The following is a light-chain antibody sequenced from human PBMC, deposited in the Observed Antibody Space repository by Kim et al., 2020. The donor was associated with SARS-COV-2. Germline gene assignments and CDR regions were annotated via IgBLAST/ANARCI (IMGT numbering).Light chain of an antibody. V-gene: IGLV2-8*01. CDR3: SSYAGTFVV. CDR1: SSDVGGYNY. CDR2: EVS. Sequence: PGQSVTIPCTGTSSDVGGYNYVSWYQQHPGKAPKLMIYEVSKRPSGVPDRFSGSKSGNTASLTVSGLQAEDEADYYCSSYAGTFVVFGGGTQLTVL. J-gene: IGLJ2*01.